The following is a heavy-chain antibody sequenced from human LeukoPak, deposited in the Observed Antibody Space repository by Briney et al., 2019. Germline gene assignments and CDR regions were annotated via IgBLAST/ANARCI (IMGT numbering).Heavy chain of an antibody. CDR1: GFTFSSHT. D-gene: IGHD3-22*01. V-gene: IGHV3-48*01. CDR3: ARDLKNSGYNGEFDY. J-gene: IGHJ4*02. Sequence: GGSLRLSCVTSGFTFSSHTMNWVCQAPGKGLEWVSSISGGSTTIYYADSVRGRCTISRDNAKNSLYLQMNSLRAEDTAVYYCARDLKNSGYNGEFDYWGQGTLVTVSS. CDR2: ISGGSTTI.